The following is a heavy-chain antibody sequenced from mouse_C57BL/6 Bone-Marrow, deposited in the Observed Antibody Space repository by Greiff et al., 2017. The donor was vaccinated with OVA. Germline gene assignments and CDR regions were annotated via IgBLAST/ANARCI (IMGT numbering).Heavy chain of an antibody. CDR3: ARELLGDYFDY. CDR2: INPSSGYT. Sequence: VQLQQSGADLAKPGASVKLSCKASGYTFTSYWMHWVKQRPGQGLEWIGYINPSSGYTKYNQKFKDKTTFAADKSSSTAYMQLSSLTYEDSEVYYCARELLGDYFDYWGQGTTLTVSS. D-gene: IGHD1-1*01. V-gene: IGHV1-7*01. CDR1: GYTFTSYW. J-gene: IGHJ2*01.